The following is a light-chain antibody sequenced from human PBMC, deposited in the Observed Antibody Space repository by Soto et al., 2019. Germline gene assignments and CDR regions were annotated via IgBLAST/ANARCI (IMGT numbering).Light chain of an antibody. CDR3: QVWDSSSDHYG. CDR1: NIGRKS. V-gene: IGLV3-21*02. Sequence: SYELTQPPSVSVAPGQTARITCGGNNIGRKSVHWYQQKPGQAPVLVVYDDSDRPSGIPERFSGSNSGNTATLTISRVEAGDEADYYCQVWDSSSDHYGFGTGTKVTVL. CDR2: DDS. J-gene: IGLJ1*01.